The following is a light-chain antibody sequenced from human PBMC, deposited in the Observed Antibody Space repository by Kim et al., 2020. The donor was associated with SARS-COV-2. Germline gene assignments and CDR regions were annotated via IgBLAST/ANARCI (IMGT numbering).Light chain of an antibody. CDR1: TSDIGTYNL. CDR2: EVT. J-gene: IGLJ2*01. CDR3: CAYAGTIPSLVI. V-gene: IGLV2-23*02. Sequence: QSALTQPASVSGSPGQSITISCTGTTSDIGTYNLVSWYQQHPGKAPKLIIYEVTKRPSGLSNRFSGSRSGNTASLTISGLQAEDEADYYCCAYAGTIPSLVIFGGGTQLTVL.